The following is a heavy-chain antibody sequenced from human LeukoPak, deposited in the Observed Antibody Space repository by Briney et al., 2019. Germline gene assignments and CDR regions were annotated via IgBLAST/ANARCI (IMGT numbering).Heavy chain of an antibody. CDR1: GGSISSYY. D-gene: IGHD3-16*01. CDR3: AREGGAGAFDI. V-gene: IGHV4-59*01. Sequence: SETLSLTCTVSGGSISSYYWSWIRQPPGKGLEWIGYIYYSGSTNYYPSLKSRVTLSVDTSKNQFSLKLSSVTAADTAVYYCAREGGAGAFDIWGQGTMVTVSS. J-gene: IGHJ3*02. CDR2: IYYSGST.